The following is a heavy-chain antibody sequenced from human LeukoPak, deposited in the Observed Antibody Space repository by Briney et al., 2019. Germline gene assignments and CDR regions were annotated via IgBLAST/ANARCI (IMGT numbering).Heavy chain of an antibody. V-gene: IGHV4-38-2*02. CDR3: ASYSIVGAKFAFDI. D-gene: IGHD1-26*01. Sequence: SETLSLTCTVSGYSISSGYYWGWIRQPPGKGLEWIGNIYPSGTTYYNPSLKTRVTISVDTSKNQFSLNLRSVTAADAAVYYCASYSIVGAKFAFDIWGQGTMVTVSS. CDR2: IYPSGTT. CDR1: GYSISSGYY. J-gene: IGHJ3*02.